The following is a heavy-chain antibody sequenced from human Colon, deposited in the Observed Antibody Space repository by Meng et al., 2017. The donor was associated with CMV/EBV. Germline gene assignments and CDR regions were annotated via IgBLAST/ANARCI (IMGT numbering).Heavy chain of an antibody. CDR1: GFTFSNYA. D-gene: IGHD3-10*01. Sequence: GGSLRLSCAASGFTFSNYAMTWVRQTPGKGLEWVGQIRSQPNSYATTYAPSVKGRFIISRDDSKNSLYLEMNDLQIEDSAIYYCARDGGGRHNSYYGLDVWGQGTTVTVSS. CDR2: IRSQPNSYAT. CDR3: ARDGGGRHNSYYGLDV. V-gene: IGHV3-72*01. J-gene: IGHJ6*02.